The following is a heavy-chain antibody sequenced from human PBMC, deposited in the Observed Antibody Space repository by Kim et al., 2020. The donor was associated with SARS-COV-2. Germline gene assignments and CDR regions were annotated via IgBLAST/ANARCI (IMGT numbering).Heavy chain of an antibody. V-gene: IGHV4-31*03. J-gene: IGHJ4*02. D-gene: IGHD3-16*02. CDR2: TYYSGST. CDR3: ARGRIMITFGGVIANGPLDY. Sequence: SETLSLTCTVSGGSISSGGYYWSWIRQHPGKGLEWIGYTYYSGSTYYNPSLKSRVTISVDTSKNQFSLKLSSVTAADTAVYYCARGRIMITFGGVIANGPLDYWGQGTLVTVSS. CDR1: GGSISSGGYY.